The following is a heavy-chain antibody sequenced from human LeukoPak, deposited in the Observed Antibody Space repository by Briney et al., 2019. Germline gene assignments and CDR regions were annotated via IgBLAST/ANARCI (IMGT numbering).Heavy chain of an antibody. D-gene: IGHD5-24*01. V-gene: IGHV3-74*01. CDR1: GFTFSSYG. CDR3: AREDGGSYSYGMDV. CDR2: INSDGSST. J-gene: IGHJ6*02. Sequence: PGGSLRLSCAASGFTFSSYGMHWVRQAPGKGLVWVSRINSDGSSTSYADSVKGRFTISRDNAKNTLYLQMNSLRAEDTAVYYCAREDGGSYSYGMDVWGQGTTVTVSS.